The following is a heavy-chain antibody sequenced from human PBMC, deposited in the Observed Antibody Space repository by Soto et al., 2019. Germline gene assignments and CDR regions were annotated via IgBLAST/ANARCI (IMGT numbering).Heavy chain of an antibody. J-gene: IGHJ4*02. CDR1: GFTFDDYG. CDR3: ARAGAYCSGGSCYSFDY. V-gene: IGHV3-20*04. CDR2: INWNGGST. Sequence: EVQLVESGGGVVRPGGSLRLSCAASGFTFDDYGMSWVRQAPGKGLEWVSGINWNGGSTGYADSVKGRFTISRDNAKNSLDLQMNSLRAEDTALYYCARAGAYCSGGSCYSFDYWGQGTLVTVSS. D-gene: IGHD2-15*01.